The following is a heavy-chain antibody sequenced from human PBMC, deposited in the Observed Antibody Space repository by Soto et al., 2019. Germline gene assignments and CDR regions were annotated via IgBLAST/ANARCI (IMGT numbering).Heavy chain of an antibody. CDR3: GGLRGDYYDIDV. CDR2: INDSGRA. V-gene: IGHV4-34*01. CDR1: GMSSGTYY. D-gene: IGHD3-10*01. Sequence: QVQLQQWGAGLLKPSETLSLTCAVHGMSSGTYYWTWIRQPPGKGLAWVGEINDSGRANHNPSLKSRVIISVDTSKDQFSLRLNSVTAADTAVYYGGGLRGDYYDIDVWGKGTTVTVSS. J-gene: IGHJ6*03.